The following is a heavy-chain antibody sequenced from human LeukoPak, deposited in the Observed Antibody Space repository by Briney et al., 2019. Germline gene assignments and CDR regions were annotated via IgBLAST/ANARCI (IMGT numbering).Heavy chain of an antibody. V-gene: IGHV3-21*01. Sequence: PGRSLCPSCAASGFTFTDYCMTWVRQAPGKGLEWGSSISRSSSYIYYADSLKGRFTIPRDNAKNSLFLQMNSLRAEDTAVYYCARRVPYFDSWGQGALVTVSS. CDR3: ARRVPYFDS. J-gene: IGHJ4*02. D-gene: IGHD4/OR15-4a*01. CDR2: ISRSSSYI. CDR1: GFTFTDYC.